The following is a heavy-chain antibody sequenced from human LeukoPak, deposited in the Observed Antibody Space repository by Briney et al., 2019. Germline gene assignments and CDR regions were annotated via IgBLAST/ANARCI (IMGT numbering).Heavy chain of an antibody. CDR2: IYTSGST. J-gene: IGHJ4*02. V-gene: IGHV4-61*02. CDR3: AREITYYYDSSGYYYYFDY. Sequence: SETLSLTCTVSGGSISSGSYYWSWIRQPAGKGLEWIGRIYTSGSTNYNPSLKSRVTISVHTSKNQFSLKLSSVTAADTAVYYCAREITYYYDSSGYYYYFDYWGQGTLVTVSS. D-gene: IGHD3-22*01. CDR1: GGSISSGSYY.